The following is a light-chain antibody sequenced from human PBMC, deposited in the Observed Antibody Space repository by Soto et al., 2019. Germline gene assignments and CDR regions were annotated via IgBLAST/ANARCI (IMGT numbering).Light chain of an antibody. CDR1: STDVGTYNY. J-gene: IGLJ2*01. CDR2: EVI. V-gene: IGLV2-14*01. Sequence: QSALTQPASVSGSPGQSITISCTATSTDVGTYNYVSWYQQYPGKVPKLIIYEVINRPSGVSNRFSGSKSGNTASLIISGLQAEDEADYYCASYTTSSTLVFGGGTKVTVL. CDR3: ASYTTSSTLV.